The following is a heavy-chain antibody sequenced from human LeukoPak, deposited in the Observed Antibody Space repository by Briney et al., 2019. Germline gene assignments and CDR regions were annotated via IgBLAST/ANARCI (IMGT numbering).Heavy chain of an antibody. CDR2: FDPEDGET. J-gene: IGHJ4*02. Sequence: ASVKVSCKVSGYTLTELSMHWVRQAPGKGLEWMGGFDPEDGETIYAQKFQGRVTMTEDTSTDTAYMELSSLRSEDTAVYYCATGIHQLLLFDYWGQGTLVTVSS. V-gene: IGHV1-24*01. CDR1: GYTLTELS. D-gene: IGHD2-2*01. CDR3: ATGIHQLLLFDY.